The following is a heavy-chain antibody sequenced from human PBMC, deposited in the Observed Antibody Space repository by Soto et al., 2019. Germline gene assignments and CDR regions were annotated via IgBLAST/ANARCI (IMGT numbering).Heavy chain of an antibody. J-gene: IGHJ4*02. CDR2: ISSSSSYI. D-gene: IGHD6-19*01. V-gene: IGHV3-21*01. CDR1: GFTCSRHS. Sequence: GGSLRLSCAASGFTCSRHSMNWVRQAPGKGLEWVSSISSSSSYIYYADSVKGRFTISRDNAKNSLYLQMNSLRAEDTAVYYCARNLVVAGTSDYWGQGTLVTVSS. CDR3: ARNLVVAGTSDY.